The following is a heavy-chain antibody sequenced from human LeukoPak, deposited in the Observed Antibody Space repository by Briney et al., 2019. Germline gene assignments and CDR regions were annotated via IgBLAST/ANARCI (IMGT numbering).Heavy chain of an antibody. Sequence: ASVKVSCKVSGYTLTELSMHWVRQAPGKGLEWMGGFDPEDGETIYAQKFQGRVTMTEDTSTDTAYMELSSLRSEDTAVYYCATPLRDSRLDFWSGYLFDYWGQGTLVTVSS. CDR1: GYTLTELS. CDR3: ATPLRDSRLDFWSGYLFDY. CDR2: FDPEDGET. D-gene: IGHD3-3*01. V-gene: IGHV1-24*01. J-gene: IGHJ4*02.